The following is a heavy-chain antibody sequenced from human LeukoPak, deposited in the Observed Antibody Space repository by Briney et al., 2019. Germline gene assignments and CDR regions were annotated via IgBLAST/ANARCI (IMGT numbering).Heavy chain of an antibody. CDR2: ISSSSSYI. J-gene: IGHJ4*02. CDR3: ARDSPGDYGDHSLGY. D-gene: IGHD4-17*01. Sequence: GGSLRLSCAASGFTFSSYSMNWVRQAPGKGLEWVSSISSSSSYIYYADSVKGRFTISRDNAKNSLYLQMNSLRAEDTAVYYCARDSPGDYGDHSLGYWGQGTLVTVSS. CDR1: GFTFSSYS. V-gene: IGHV3-21*01.